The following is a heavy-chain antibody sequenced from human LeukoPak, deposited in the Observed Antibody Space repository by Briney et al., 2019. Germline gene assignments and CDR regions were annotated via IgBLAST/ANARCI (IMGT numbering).Heavy chain of an antibody. CDR3: AILSAVAESYFDY. CDR1: GASISNSNW. J-gene: IGHJ4*02. D-gene: IGHD6-19*01. V-gene: IGHV4-4*02. CDR2: INHSGST. Sequence: SETLSLTCAVTGASISNSNWWTWVRQPPGKGLEWIGEINHSGSTNYNPSLKSRVTISVDTSKNQFSLKLSSVTAADTAVYYCAILSAVAESYFDYWGQGTLVTVSS.